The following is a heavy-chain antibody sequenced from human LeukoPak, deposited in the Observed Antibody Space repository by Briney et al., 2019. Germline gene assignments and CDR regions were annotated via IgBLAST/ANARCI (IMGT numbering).Heavy chain of an antibody. Sequence: GGSLRLSCEASGFTFSKAWMTWVRQAPGKGLEWVGRIKSKTDGETTDYGAPVKGRFIISREDPKNTLYLEMNSLKTEDTAVYYCTTGVEKWGQGTRVTVSS. CDR3: TTGVEK. CDR1: GFTFSKAW. D-gene: IGHD3-3*01. J-gene: IGHJ4*02. V-gene: IGHV3-15*01. CDR2: IKSKTDGETT.